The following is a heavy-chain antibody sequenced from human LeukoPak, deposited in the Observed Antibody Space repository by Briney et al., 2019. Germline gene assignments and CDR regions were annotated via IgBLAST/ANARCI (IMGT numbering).Heavy chain of an antibody. Sequence: GGSLRLSCAASGFTFDTYWMSWVRQAPGKGLEWVANIKQDGSEKDYVDSVKGRFTISRDNAKNSLYLQMNSLRAEDTALYYCAKGGSSWYLNWFDPWGQGTLVTVSS. CDR1: GFTFDTYW. CDR2: IKQDGSEK. D-gene: IGHD6-13*01. CDR3: AKGGSSWYLNWFDP. J-gene: IGHJ5*02. V-gene: IGHV3-7*03.